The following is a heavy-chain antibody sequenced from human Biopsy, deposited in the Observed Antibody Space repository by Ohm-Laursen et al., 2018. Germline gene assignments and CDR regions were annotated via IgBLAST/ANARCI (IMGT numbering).Heavy chain of an antibody. D-gene: IGHD3-16*02. CDR3: ARDIMNPSGGVVARSDVIDV. V-gene: IGHV1-2*02. CDR2: TSPSSGGT. CDR1: GYTFTDYF. Sequence: ASVKVSCKASGYTFTDYFLHWVRQAPGQGPEWLGWTSPSSGGTSYAQKLQSRVTMIRDTSATTGYMELSSLRSDDTAVYYCARDIMNPSGGVVARSDVIDVWGQGTMVTVSS. J-gene: IGHJ3*01.